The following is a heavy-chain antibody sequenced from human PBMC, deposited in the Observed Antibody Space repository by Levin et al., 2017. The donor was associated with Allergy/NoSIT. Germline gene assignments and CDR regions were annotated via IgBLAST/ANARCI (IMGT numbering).Heavy chain of an antibody. CDR1: GFTFSSYA. J-gene: IGHJ4*02. D-gene: IGHD4-17*01. CDR2: ISGSGGST. V-gene: IGHV3-23*01. Sequence: GESLKISCAASGFTFSSYAMSWVRQAPGKGLEWVSAISGSGGSTYYADSVKGRFTISRDNAKNTLYLQMNSLIAEDTAVYYCAKASSFFGDPADYWGQGTLVTVSS. CDR3: AKASSFFGDPADY.